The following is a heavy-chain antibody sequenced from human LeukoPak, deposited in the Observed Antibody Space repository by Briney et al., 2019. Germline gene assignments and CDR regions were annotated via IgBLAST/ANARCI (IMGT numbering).Heavy chain of an antibody. V-gene: IGHV4-31*03. J-gene: IGHJ6*02. Sequence: SETLSLTCTVSGGSIRSAAYYWSWIRQPPGKGLEWIGYIYYSGSTYYNPSLKSRATISVDTSKNQFSLKLSSVTAADTAVYYCARENFWLPKYYYGMDVWGQGTTVTVSS. CDR2: IYYSGST. CDR1: GGSIRSAAYY. D-gene: IGHD3-3*01. CDR3: ARENFWLPKYYYGMDV.